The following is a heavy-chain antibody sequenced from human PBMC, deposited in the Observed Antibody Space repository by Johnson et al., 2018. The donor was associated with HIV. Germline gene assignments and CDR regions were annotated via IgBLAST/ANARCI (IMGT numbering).Heavy chain of an antibody. V-gene: IGHV3-13*01. J-gene: IGHJ3*02. CDR1: GFTFSNYD. Sequence: EVQLVESGGGVVQPGRSLRLSCAASGFTFSNYDMHWVRQGTGKGLEWVSAIGTAGDRYYPASVKGRFTISRDNSKNTLYLQMNSLRAEDTAVYYCARDALRSWYYDSSDAFDIWGQGTMVTVSS. D-gene: IGHD3-22*01. CDR3: ARDALRSWYYDSSDAFDI. CDR2: IGTAGDR.